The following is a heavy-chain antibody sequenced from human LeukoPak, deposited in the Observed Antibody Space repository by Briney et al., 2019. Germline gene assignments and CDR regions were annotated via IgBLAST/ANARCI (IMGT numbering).Heavy chain of an antibody. CDR1: GFTFSSYT. D-gene: IGHD6-13*01. Sequence: GGSLRLSCAASGFTFSSYTIHWVRQAPGKGLEWVAVISYDGSNKYYADSVKGRFTISRDISKNTLYLQMNSLRVEDTAVYYCARKAAAAAFWGAFDIWGQGTMVTVSS. CDR2: ISYDGSNK. J-gene: IGHJ3*02. V-gene: IGHV3-30-3*01. CDR3: ARKAAAAAFWGAFDI.